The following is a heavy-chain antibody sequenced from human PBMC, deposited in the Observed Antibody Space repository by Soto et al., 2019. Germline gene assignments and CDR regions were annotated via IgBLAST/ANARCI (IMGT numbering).Heavy chain of an antibody. CDR2: IYYSGST. CDR1: GGSISSGDYY. CDR3: ARDVQDWNSGGYYYGMDV. J-gene: IGHJ6*02. D-gene: IGHD1-7*01. Sequence: PSETLSLTCTVSGGSISSGDYYWSWIRQPPGKGLEWIGYIYYSGSTYYNPSLKSRVTISVDTSKNQFSLKLSSVTAADTAVYNCARDVQDWNSGGYYYGMDVWGQGTTVTVSS. V-gene: IGHV4-30-4*01.